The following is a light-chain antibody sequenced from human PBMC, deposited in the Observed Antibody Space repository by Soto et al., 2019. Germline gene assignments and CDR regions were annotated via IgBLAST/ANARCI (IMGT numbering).Light chain of an antibody. CDR3: QQYGSSPPGT. V-gene: IGKV3-15*01. Sequence: EIVMTQSPAPLSVSPGDRATLSCRASPSVSSDLAWYQQKPGQAPRLLIYGASTRATGIPDRFSGSGSGTEFILTISSLQSEDFAVYYCQQYGSSPPGTFGQGTKVDIK. CDR1: PSVSSD. J-gene: IGKJ1*01. CDR2: GAS.